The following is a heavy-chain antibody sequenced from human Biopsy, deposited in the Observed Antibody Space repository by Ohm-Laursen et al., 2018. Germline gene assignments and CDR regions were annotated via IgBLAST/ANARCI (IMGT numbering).Heavy chain of an antibody. V-gene: IGHV4-34*01. J-gene: IGHJ6*02. D-gene: IGHD2-21*02. CDR3: ARGRGYCGGDCYPTYYYNYGMDV. Sequence: PSETLSLTWAVFGGSFSGYYWSWIRQPPGKGLEWIGEINHSGSTNNNPSLKSRVTISVDTSKNQFSLKVSSVTAADTAVYYCARGRGYCGGDCYPTYYYNYGMDVWGQGTTVTVSS. CDR2: INHSGST. CDR1: GGSFSGYY.